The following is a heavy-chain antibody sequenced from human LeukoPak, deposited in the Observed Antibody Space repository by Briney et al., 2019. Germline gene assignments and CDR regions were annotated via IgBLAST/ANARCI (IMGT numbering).Heavy chain of an antibody. CDR1: GFTFSDHY. Sequence: GGSLRLSCAASGFTFSDHYMDWVRQAPGKGLEWVGRTRNKANSYTTEYAASVKGRFTISRDDSKNSLYLQMNSLKTEDTAVYYCARSSNLYYYGYGMDVWGKGTTVTASS. CDR3: ARSSNLYYYGYGMDV. J-gene: IGHJ6*04. V-gene: IGHV3-72*01. CDR2: TRNKANSYTT. D-gene: IGHD3-10*01.